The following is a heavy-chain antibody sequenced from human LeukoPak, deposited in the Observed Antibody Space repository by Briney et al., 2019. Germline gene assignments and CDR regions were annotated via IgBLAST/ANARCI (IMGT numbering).Heavy chain of an antibody. CDR2: VYSGGST. J-gene: IGHJ4*02. D-gene: IGHD1-14*01. V-gene: IGHV3-53*01. CDR1: GFTVSSNY. Sequence: GGSLRLSCAASGFTVSSNYMSWVRQAPGKGLEWVSVVYSGGSTYYADSVKGRFTISRDSSKNTLYLQMNGLRAEDTAVYYCARGGPGRLQTDSWGQGTLVTVSS. CDR3: ARGGPGRLQTDS.